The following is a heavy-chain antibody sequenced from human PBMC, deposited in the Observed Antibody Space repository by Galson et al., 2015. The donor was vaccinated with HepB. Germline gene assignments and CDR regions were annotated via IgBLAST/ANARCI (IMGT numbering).Heavy chain of an antibody. Sequence: SVKVSCKASGYTFTGYYMHWVRQAPGQGPEWMGWINPNSGGTNYAQKFQGRVTMTRDTSISTAYMELSRLRSDDTAVYYCARDPGGLGYSSSWYLVEDGFWFDPWGQGTLVTVSS. CDR1: GYTFTGYY. CDR2: INPNSGGT. CDR3: ARDPGGLGYSSSWYLVEDGFWFDP. V-gene: IGHV1-2*02. J-gene: IGHJ5*02. D-gene: IGHD6-13*01.